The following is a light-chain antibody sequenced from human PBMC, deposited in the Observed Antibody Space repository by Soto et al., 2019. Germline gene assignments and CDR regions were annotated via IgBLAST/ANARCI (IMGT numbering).Light chain of an antibody. V-gene: IGLV2-11*01. Sequence: QSVLTQPRSVSGSPGQSVTLSCTGTSTDVGGYNYVSWYQQHPGKVPKLMLYDVSKRPSGVPDRFSGSKSGNTASLTISGLQAEDEADYYCCSYEGRDTLYVFGSGTKVTVL. CDR2: DVS. CDR3: CSYEGRDTLYV. J-gene: IGLJ1*01. CDR1: STDVGGYNY.